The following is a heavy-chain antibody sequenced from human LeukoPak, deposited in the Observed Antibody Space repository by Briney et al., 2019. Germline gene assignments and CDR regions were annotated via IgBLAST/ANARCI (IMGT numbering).Heavy chain of an antibody. V-gene: IGHV4-39*07. CDR1: GGSISSGSYY. J-gene: IGHJ4*02. D-gene: IGHD6-13*01. CDR2: IYYSGST. Sequence: SETLSLTCTVSGGSISSGSYYWGWIRQPPGKGLEWIGSIYYSGSTYYNPSLKSRVTISVDTSKNQFSLKLSSVTAADTAVYYCARSGSWPSFDYWDQGTLVTVSS. CDR3: ARSGSWPSFDY.